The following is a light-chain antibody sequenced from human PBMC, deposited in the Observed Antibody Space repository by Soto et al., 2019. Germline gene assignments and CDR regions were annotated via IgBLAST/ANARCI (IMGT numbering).Light chain of an antibody. CDR3: SSYGGSNTVV. CDR1: SSDVGGYNY. V-gene: IGLV2-8*01. CDR2: EVS. Sequence: QLVLTQPPSASGSPGQSVTISCTGSSSDVGGYNYVSWYQQHPGKAPKLMIYEVSKRPSGVPDRLSGSKSGNTTSLTVSGLQAEDEADYYCSSYGGSNTVVFGGGTKLTVL. J-gene: IGLJ2*01.